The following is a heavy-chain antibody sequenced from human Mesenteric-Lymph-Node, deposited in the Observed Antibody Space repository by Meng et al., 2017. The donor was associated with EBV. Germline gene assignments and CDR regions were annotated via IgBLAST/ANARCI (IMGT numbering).Heavy chain of an antibody. V-gene: IGHV4-61*01. CDR2: VYYSGST. CDR3: ARENPARGNWFDP. D-gene: IGHD3-10*01. J-gene: IGHJ5*02. Sequence: VQLQGSGPGLVKPSETLSLTCTVSGGSVSSTSYYWSWIRQPPGKRLEWIGYVYYSGSTNYNPSLKSRVTISVDTSKNQFSLNLYSVTAADTAVYYCARENPARGNWFDPWGQGALVTVSS. CDR1: GGSVSSTSYY.